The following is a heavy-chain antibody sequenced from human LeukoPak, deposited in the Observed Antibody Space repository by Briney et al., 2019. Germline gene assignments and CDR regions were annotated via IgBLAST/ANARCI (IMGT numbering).Heavy chain of an antibody. Sequence: GGSLRFSCAGSGFTFSSYGMSWVRQAPGKGLQWVSAISGTGGSTYYADSVKGRYTISRDNAKNTLYLQMNSLRAEDTAVYYCARVHAGYCGGDCYSDEIDYWGQGTLVTVSS. CDR2: ISGTGGST. CDR3: ARVHAGYCGGDCYSDEIDY. J-gene: IGHJ4*02. V-gene: IGHV3-23*01. D-gene: IGHD2-21*02. CDR1: GFTFSSYG.